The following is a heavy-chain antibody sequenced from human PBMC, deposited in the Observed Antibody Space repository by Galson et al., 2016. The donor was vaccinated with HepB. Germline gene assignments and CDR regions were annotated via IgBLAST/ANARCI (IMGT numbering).Heavy chain of an antibody. CDR2: VKSEVYGGTR. J-gene: IGHJ4*02. V-gene: IGHV3-15*01. D-gene: IGHD6-13*01. Sequence: LSCAASGFTFSDAWMSWVRQAPGKGLEWVGRVKSEVYGGTRDYAAPVKGRFSISRNDPTSTLYLEMNSLKTEDTAVYYCAFLSQAAPRPSPIDYWGQGTLVTVSS. CDR3: AFLSQAAPRPSPIDY. CDR1: GFTFSDAW.